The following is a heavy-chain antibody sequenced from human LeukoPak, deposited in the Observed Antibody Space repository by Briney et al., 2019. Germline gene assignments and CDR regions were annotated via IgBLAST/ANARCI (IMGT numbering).Heavy chain of an antibody. Sequence: SETLSLTCTVSGGSISSSSYYWGWIRQPPGKGLEWIGSIYYSGSTYYNPSLKSRVTISVDTSKNQFSLKLSSVTAADTAVYYCARKYYDFWSGYYRILGWFDPWGQGTLVTVSS. V-gene: IGHV4-39*07. CDR2: IYYSGST. J-gene: IGHJ5*02. CDR1: GGSISSSSYY. CDR3: ARKYYDFWSGYYRILGWFDP. D-gene: IGHD3-3*01.